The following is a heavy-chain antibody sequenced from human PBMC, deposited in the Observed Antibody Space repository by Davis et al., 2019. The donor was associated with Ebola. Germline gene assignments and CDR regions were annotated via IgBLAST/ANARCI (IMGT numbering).Heavy chain of an antibody. CDR1: GFTFSSYW. CDR3: ARSAEY. CDR2: IYHSGST. Sequence: ESLKISCAASGFTFSSYWMSWVRQAPGKGLEWIGEIYHSGSTNYNPSLKSRVTISVDKSKNQFSLKLSSVTAADTAVYYCARSAEYWGQGTLVTVSS. J-gene: IGHJ4*02. V-gene: IGHV4/OR15-8*01.